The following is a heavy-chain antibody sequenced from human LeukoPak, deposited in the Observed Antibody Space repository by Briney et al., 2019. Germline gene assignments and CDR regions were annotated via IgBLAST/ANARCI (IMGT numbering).Heavy chain of an antibody. Sequence: GGSLRLSCAASGFNFSSYAMSWVRQAPGKGLEWVSAISGSGGSTYYADSVKGRFTISRDNSKNTLYLQMNSLRPEDTAVYYCARDLGVPGSPLDYWGQGALVTVSS. J-gene: IGHJ4*02. CDR3: ARDLGVPGSPLDY. CDR1: GFNFSSYA. CDR2: ISGSGGST. V-gene: IGHV3-23*01. D-gene: IGHD1-26*01.